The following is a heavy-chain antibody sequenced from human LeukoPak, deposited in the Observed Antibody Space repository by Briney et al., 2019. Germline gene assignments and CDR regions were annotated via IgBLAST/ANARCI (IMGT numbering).Heavy chain of an antibody. CDR1: GFTFSSYE. CDR2: ISSSGRSI. Sequence: GGSLRLSCAASGFTFSSYEMNWVRQAPGKGLEWVSYISSSGRSINYADSVRGRFTISRDNGKNSLYLQMNSLRAEDTAVYYCAELGITMIGGVWGKGTTVTISS. D-gene: IGHD3-10*02. J-gene: IGHJ6*04. V-gene: IGHV3-48*03. CDR3: AELGITMIGGV.